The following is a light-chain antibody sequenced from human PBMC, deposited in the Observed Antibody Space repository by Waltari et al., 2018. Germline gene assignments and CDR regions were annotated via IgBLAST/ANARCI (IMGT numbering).Light chain of an antibody. J-gene: IGKJ1*01. CDR2: AAS. V-gene: IGKV1-8*01. CDR1: QSVSTY. CDR3: QQYYDYQRS. Sequence: AIRMTQPPSSLSASTGDRVPITCRASQSVSTYLTWYQQKPGKAPKLLIYAASTLQRGVPLRFSGSGSGTDFTLSISCLQSEDFATYYCQQYYDYQRSFGQGTKVEIK.